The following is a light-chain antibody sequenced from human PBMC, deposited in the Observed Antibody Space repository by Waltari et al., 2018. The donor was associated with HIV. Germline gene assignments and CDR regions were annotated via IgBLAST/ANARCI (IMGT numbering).Light chain of an antibody. J-gene: IGLJ2*01. CDR2: EDS. V-gene: IGLV3-21*02. CDR1: NIDTKS. Sequence: SYVLTQPPSVSVAPRQTARITCGGNNIDTKSVHWYQQKPGQAPVLVVYEDSDRPSGIPERVSGSNSGNTATLTISRVEAGDEADYYCQVWDSSSDHVVFVGGTKLTVL. CDR3: QVWDSSSDHVV.